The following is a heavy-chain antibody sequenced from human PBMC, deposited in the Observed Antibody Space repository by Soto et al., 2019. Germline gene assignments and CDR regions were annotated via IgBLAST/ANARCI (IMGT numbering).Heavy chain of an antibody. CDR3: ARSIEELAVAGTVWFDP. CDR1: GGSISSGGYY. CDR2: IYYSGST. J-gene: IGHJ5*02. D-gene: IGHD6-19*01. V-gene: IGHV4-31*03. Sequence: QVQLQESGPGLVKPSQTLSLTCTVSGGSISSGGYYWSWIRQHPGKGLEWIGYIYYSGSTYYNPSLKSRLTISVDTSKNQFSLKLSSVTAADTAVYYCARSIEELAVAGTVWFDPWGQGTLVTVSS.